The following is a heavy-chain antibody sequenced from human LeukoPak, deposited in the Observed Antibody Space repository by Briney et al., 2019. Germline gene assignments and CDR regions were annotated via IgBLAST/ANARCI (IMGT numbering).Heavy chain of an antibody. V-gene: IGHV3-23*01. Sequence: GGSLRLSCAASGFTFSSYAMSWVRQAPGKGLEWVSAISGSGGSTYYADSVKGRFTISRDNSKNTLYLQMNSPRAEDTAVYYCAKDLSGYSYGPIPYYYYGMDVWGQGTTVTVSS. CDR1: GFTFSSYA. CDR2: ISGSGGST. J-gene: IGHJ6*02. CDR3: AKDLSGYSYGPIPYYYYGMDV. D-gene: IGHD5-18*01.